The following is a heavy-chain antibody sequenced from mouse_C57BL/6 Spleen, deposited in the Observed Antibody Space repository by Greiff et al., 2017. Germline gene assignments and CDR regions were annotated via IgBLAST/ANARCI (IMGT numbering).Heavy chain of an antibody. V-gene: IGHV5-9*01. CDR1: GFTFSSYT. CDR3: ARRGYDYDVGAMDY. J-gene: IGHJ4*01. CDR2: ISGGGGNT. D-gene: IGHD2-4*01. Sequence: DVKLQESGGGLVKPGGSLTLSCAASGFTFSSYTMSWVRQTPEKRLEWVATISGGGGNTYYPDSVKGRFTISRDNAKNTLYLQMSSLRSEDTALYYCARRGYDYDVGAMDYWGQGTSVTVSS.